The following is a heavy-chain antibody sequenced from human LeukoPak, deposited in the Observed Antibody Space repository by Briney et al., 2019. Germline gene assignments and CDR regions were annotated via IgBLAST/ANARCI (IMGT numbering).Heavy chain of an antibody. CDR2: ISAYNGNT. Sequence: ASVKVSCKASGYTFTSYGISWVRQAPGQGLEWMGWISAYNGNTNYAQKLQGRVTMTTDTSTSTAYMELRSLRSDDTAVYYCARAQTMVRGVIILYYFDYWGQGTLVTVSS. CDR1: GYTFTSYG. CDR3: ARAQTMVRGVIILYYFDY. V-gene: IGHV1-18*01. J-gene: IGHJ4*02. D-gene: IGHD3-10*01.